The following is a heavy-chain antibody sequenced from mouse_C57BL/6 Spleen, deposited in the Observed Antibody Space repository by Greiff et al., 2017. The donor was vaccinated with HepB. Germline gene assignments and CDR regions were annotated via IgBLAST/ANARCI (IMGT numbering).Heavy chain of an antibody. D-gene: IGHD2-5*01. Sequence: VQLQQSGAELVKPGASVKISCKASGYAFSSYWMNWVKQRPGKGLEWIGQIYPGDGDTNYNGKFKGKATLTADKSSSTAYMQLSSLASEDSAFYCCARRHYSNYGGSYYFDYGGQGTTLTVSS. V-gene: IGHV1-80*01. CDR2: IYPGDGDT. CDR1: GYAFSSYW. CDR3: ARRHYSNYGGSYYFDY. J-gene: IGHJ2*01.